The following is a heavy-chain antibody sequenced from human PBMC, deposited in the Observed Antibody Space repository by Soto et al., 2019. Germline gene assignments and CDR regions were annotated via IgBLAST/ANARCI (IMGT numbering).Heavy chain of an antibody. Sequence: GGSLRLACGDSGFTFSSYAMHWLRQAPGKGLEWVAVISYDGSNKYYADSVKGRFTISRDNSKNTLYLQMNSLRAEDTAVYYCARVLSSGYFGEFDYWGQGTLVTVSS. J-gene: IGHJ4*02. D-gene: IGHD3-22*01. CDR1: GFTFSSYA. CDR2: ISYDGSNK. CDR3: ARVLSSGYFGEFDY. V-gene: IGHV3-30-3*01.